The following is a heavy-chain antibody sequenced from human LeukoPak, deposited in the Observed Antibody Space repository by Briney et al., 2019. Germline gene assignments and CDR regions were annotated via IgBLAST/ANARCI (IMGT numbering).Heavy chain of an antibody. Sequence: PGGSLRLSCAASGFTFSSYWMSWVRQAPGKGLEWVANIKQDGSEKYYVDSVKGRFTISRDNAKNSLYLQMNSLRAEDTAVYYCARDKPGGWPLLYYYGMDVWGQGTTVTVSS. D-gene: IGHD1-26*01. CDR1: GFTFSSYW. J-gene: IGHJ6*02. CDR2: IKQDGSEK. CDR3: ARDKPGGWPLLYYYGMDV. V-gene: IGHV3-7*01.